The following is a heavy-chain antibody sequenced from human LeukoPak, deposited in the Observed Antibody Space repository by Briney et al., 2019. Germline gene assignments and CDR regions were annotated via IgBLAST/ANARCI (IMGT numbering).Heavy chain of an antibody. V-gene: IGHV3-48*03. CDR1: GFTFRSYE. D-gene: IGHD3-22*01. Sequence: GGSLRLSCAASGFTFRSYEMNWVRQAPGKGLEWVSYISRSGSSVYYADSVKGRFTISRDNAKNSLYLEMNSLRAEDTAVYYCARDYYDSSGYYSLDCWGQGTLVTVSS. CDR3: ARDYYDSSGYYSLDC. CDR2: ISRSGSSV. J-gene: IGHJ4*02.